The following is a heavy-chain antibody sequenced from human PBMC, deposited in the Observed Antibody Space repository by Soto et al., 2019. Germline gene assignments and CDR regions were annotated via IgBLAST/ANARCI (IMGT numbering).Heavy chain of an antibody. CDR3: ARWSFLDH. D-gene: IGHD1-26*01. V-gene: IGHV3-23*01. Sequence: EVQLLESGGRLVQPGGSLRLSCATSRFSFSSLVMSWVRQAPGKGLEWVSSLSGSDGKTYYADSVKGRFSISTDTSKSTLYLEMTSLRAEDTAVYYCARWSFLDHWGQGTRVTVS. CDR2: LSGSDGKT. CDR1: RFSFSSLV. J-gene: IGHJ4*02.